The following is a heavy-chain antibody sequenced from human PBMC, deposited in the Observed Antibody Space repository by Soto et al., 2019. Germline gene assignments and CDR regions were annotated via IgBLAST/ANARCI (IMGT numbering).Heavy chain of an antibody. V-gene: IGHV5-51*01. CDR1: RYSFPSDW. Sequence: GADLKVSCLRSRYSFPSDWPDRGRLVPRKGLEWLGVFSAADSGSIYSSSFQGEVSISADKSSSTAHLQWITLKASDTAMYYCASSPTYGVYYGLDFWGQRTLVTVTS. CDR3: ASSPTYGVYYGLDF. CDR2: FSAADSGS. J-gene: IGHJ4*02. D-gene: IGHD4-17*01.